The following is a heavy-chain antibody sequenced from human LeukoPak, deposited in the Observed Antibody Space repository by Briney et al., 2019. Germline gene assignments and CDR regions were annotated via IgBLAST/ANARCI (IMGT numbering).Heavy chain of an antibody. V-gene: IGHV3-74*01. D-gene: IGHD2-15*01. CDR2: INSDGSST. CDR3: ARTLKADGWAFDI. CDR1: GFTFSSYW. J-gene: IGHJ3*02. Sequence: GGSLRLSCAASGFTFSSYWMHWVRQAPGKGLVWVSRINSDGSSTSYADSVKGRFTISRDNAKNSLYLQMNSLRAEDTAVYYCARTLKADGWAFDIWGQGTMVTVSS.